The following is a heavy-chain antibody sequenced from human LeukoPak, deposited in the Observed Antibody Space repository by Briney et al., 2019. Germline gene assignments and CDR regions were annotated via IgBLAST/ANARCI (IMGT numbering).Heavy chain of an antibody. J-gene: IGHJ4*02. Sequence: ASVKVSCKVSGYTLTEISMHWVRQAPGQGLEWMGGFNREDGETIYARSFQGRLTMTEDTSRDTAYMELSSLRAEHTAMYYCATEIVGYGDVHYFDSWGQGTLVTVSS. D-gene: IGHD4-17*01. V-gene: IGHV1-24*01. CDR1: GYTLTEIS. CDR3: ATEIVGYGDVHYFDS. CDR2: FNREDGET.